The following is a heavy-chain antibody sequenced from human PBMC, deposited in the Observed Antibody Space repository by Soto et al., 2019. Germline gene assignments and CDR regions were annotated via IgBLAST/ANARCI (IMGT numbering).Heavy chain of an antibody. CDR1: GFTFSSYD. CDR3: VRSVTAPMLRHNGFDP. CDR2: ITTSGSYI. V-gene: IGHV3-21*01. Sequence: EVQLVESGGGLVKPSGSLSLSCAATGFTFSSYDMNWDRQAPGKGLEYVSSITTSGSYIYNGDSVRGRFTISRANAKNPLLLQTSSLRAEDTAVYYCVRSVTAPMLRHNGFDPWGQGTLVTVSS. D-gene: IGHD2-8*01. J-gene: IGHJ5*02.